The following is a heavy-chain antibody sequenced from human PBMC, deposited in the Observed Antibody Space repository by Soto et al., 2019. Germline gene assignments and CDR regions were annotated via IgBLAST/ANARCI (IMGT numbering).Heavy chain of an antibody. CDR3: VMVATTESPGY. Sequence: GGSLRLSCAASGFTFSSYSMNWVHQAPGKGLEWVSYISSSSSTIYYADSVKGRFTISRDNAKNSLYLQMNSLRAEDTAVYYCVMVATTESPGYWGQGTLVTVSS. CDR1: GFTFSSYS. V-gene: IGHV3-48*01. CDR2: ISSSSSTI. D-gene: IGHD5-12*01. J-gene: IGHJ4*02.